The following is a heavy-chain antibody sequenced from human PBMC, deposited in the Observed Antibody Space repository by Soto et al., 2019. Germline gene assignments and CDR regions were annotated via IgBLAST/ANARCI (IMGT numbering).Heavy chain of an antibody. CDR3: AREGRMSC. D-gene: IGHD1-26*01. CDR2: INPSGGST. V-gene: IGHV1-46*01. J-gene: IGHJ4*02. Sequence: QVQLVQSGAEVKKPGASVKVSCKASGYTFTSYYMHWVRQAPGQGLEWMGIINPSGGSTSYAHKFQGRVTMTRDRFTGTVYMELSCLRAEGPAVYYCAREGRMSCWGQGTLVTVST. CDR1: GYTFTSYY.